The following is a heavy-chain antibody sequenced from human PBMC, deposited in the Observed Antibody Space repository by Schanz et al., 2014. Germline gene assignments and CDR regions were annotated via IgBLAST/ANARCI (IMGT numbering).Heavy chain of an antibody. Sequence: QVFLAESGGGVVQPGRSLRLSCAASGFTFSQYGMHWVRQAPGKGLEWVAVISYDGTNEYYAESVKGRFTIARDNSKNTLFLQMDSLRVEDTAVYYCMAMGRNTSHYFDHWGQGTLXTVSS. V-gene: IGHV3-30*03. CDR1: GFTFSQYG. CDR2: ISYDGTNE. J-gene: IGHJ4*02. D-gene: IGHD1-1*01. CDR3: MAMGRNTSHYFDH.